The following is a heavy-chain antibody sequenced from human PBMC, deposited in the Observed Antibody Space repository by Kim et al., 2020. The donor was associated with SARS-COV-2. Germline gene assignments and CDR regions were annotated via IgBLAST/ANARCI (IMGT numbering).Heavy chain of an antibody. V-gene: IGHV1-69*13. J-gene: IGHJ3*02. CDR3: ARDWGDYADAFDI. CDR1: GGTFSSYA. Sequence: SVKVSCKASGGTFSSYAISWVRQAPGQGLEWMGGIIPIFGTANYAQKFQGRVTITADESTSTAYMELSSLRSEDTAVYYCARDWGDYADAFDIWGQGTMVTVSS. D-gene: IGHD4-17*01. CDR2: IIPIFGTA.